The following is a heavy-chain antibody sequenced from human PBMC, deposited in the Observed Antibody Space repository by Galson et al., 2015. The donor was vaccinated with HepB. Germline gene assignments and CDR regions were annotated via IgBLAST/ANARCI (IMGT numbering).Heavy chain of an antibody. D-gene: IGHD6-13*01. CDR1: GFTFSSYA. Sequence: SLRLSCAASGFTFSSYAMHWVRQAPGKGLEWVAVISYDGSNKYYADSVKGRFTISRDNSKNTLYLQMNSLRAEDTAVYYCARDYASSWYPNHYYGMDIWGQGTTVTVSS. V-gene: IGHV3-30*04. CDR3: ARDYASSWYPNHYYGMDI. CDR2: ISYDGSNK. J-gene: IGHJ6*02.